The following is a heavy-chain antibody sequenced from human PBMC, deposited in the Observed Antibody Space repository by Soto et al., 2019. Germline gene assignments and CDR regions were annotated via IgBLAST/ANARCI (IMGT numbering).Heavy chain of an antibody. D-gene: IGHD1-26*01. J-gene: IGHJ6*02. CDR3: AGGVGATDYYYYGMDF. Sequence: ASVKVSCKASGYTFTSYGISWVRQAPGQGLEWMGWISAYNGNTNYAQKLQGRATMTTDTSTSTAYMELRSLRSDDTAVYYCAGGVGATDYYYYGMDFRGQGTTVTVSS. V-gene: IGHV1-18*01. CDR2: ISAYNGNT. CDR1: GYTFTSYG.